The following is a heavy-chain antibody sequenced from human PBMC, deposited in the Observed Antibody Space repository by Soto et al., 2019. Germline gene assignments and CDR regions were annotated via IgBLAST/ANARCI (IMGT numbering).Heavy chain of an antibody. Sequence: GPSVKVSCKDSGYTFTSYGISWVRQATGQGLERMGWMNPNTGNSGYAQKFQGRVTVTSDTSINTVHMELSSLRSEDTAVYYCARRAETNGWNGFGADKYYFDFWGQGTLVTVSS. D-gene: IGHD1-1*01. CDR3: ARRAETNGWNGFGADKYYFDF. CDR2: MNPNTGNS. V-gene: IGHV1-8*02. CDR1: GYTFTSYG. J-gene: IGHJ4*02.